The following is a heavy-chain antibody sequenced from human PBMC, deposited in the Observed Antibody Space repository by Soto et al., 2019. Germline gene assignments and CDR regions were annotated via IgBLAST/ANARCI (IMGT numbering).Heavy chain of an antibody. CDR2: MNPNSGNT. CDR1: GDPFTSYD. CDR3: ARAIVLDAFDI. D-gene: IGHD2-2*01. Sequence: ASVKVSCKASGDPFTSYDINWVRHATGQGLEWMGWMNPNSGNTGCAQKFQGRVTMTRNTSISTAYMELSSLRSEDTAVYDCARAIVLDAFDIWGQGTMVTVSS. V-gene: IGHV1-8*01. J-gene: IGHJ3*02.